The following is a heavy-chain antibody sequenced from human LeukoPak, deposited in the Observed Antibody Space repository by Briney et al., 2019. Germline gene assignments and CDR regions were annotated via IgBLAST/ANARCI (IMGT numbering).Heavy chain of an antibody. CDR3: AMNYDFWSGMDV. Sequence: ASVKVSCKASGYTFSSYDINWVRQATGQGLEWMGWMNPNSGNTGYAQKFQGRVTMTRNTSISTAYMELSSLGSEDTAVYYCAMNYDFWSGMDVWGQETTVTVSS. V-gene: IGHV1-8*01. CDR1: GYTFSSYD. J-gene: IGHJ6*02. D-gene: IGHD3-3*01. CDR2: MNPNSGNT.